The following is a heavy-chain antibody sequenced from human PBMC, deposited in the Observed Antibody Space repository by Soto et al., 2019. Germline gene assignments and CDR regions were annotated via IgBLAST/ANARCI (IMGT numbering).Heavy chain of an antibody. CDR2: IYYSGST. D-gene: IGHD3-3*01. Sequence: QLQLQESGPGLVKPSETLSLTCTVSGGSISSSSYYWGWIRQPPGKGLEWIGSIYYSGSTYYNPSLQSRVTISVDTSKNQFSLKLSSVTAADTAVYYCARLKPLTYYDFWSGYPTQYFDYWGQGTLVTVSS. V-gene: IGHV4-39*01. CDR3: ARLKPLTYYDFWSGYPTQYFDY. J-gene: IGHJ4*02. CDR1: GGSISSSSYY.